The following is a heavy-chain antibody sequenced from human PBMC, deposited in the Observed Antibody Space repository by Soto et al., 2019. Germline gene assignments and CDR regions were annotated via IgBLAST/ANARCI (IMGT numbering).Heavy chain of an antibody. CDR2: IYYSGST. V-gene: IGHV4-39*01. J-gene: IGHJ5*02. Sequence: SETLSLTCTVSGGSISSSSYYWGWIRQPPGKGLEWIGSIYYSGSTYYNPSLKSRVTISVDTSKNQFSLKLSSVTAADTAVYYCRSSVYAGYDFWSGSYNWFDPWGQGTLVTVSS. CDR1: GGSISSSSYY. CDR3: RSSVYAGYDFWSGSYNWFDP. D-gene: IGHD3-3*01.